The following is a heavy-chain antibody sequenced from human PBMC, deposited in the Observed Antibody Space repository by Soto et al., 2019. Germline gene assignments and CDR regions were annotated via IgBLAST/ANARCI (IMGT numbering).Heavy chain of an antibody. V-gene: IGHV5-51*01. D-gene: IGHD3-3*01. CDR3: ARHYAFWSGYMIDY. Sequence: PGESLKISCKGSGYSFTSYWIGWVRQMPGKGLEWMGIIYPGDCDTRYSPSFQGQVTISADKSISTAYLQWSSLKASDTALDYCARHYAFWSGYMIDYWGQGTLVNVSS. J-gene: IGHJ4*02. CDR1: GYSFTSYW. CDR2: IYPGDCDT.